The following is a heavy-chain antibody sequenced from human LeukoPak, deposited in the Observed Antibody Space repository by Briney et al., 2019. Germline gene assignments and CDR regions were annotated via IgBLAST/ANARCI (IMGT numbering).Heavy chain of an antibody. CDR1: GYSISSGYY. V-gene: IGHV4-38-2*02. J-gene: IGHJ3*02. CDR3: ARDAATPAFDI. D-gene: IGHD2-15*01. CDR2: IYHSGST. Sequence: SETLSLTCTVSGYSISSGYYWGWIRQPPGKGLEWIGSIYHSGSTYYNPSLKSRVTISVDTSKNQFSLKLSSVTAADTAVYYCARDAATPAFDIWGQGTMVTVSS.